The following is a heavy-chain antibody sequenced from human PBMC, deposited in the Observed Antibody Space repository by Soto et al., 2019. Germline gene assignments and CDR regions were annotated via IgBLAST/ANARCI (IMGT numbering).Heavy chain of an antibody. Sequence: PGGSLKLYCAASGFTFSIYAMHWVRQAPGKGLEYVSAISSNGGSTYYANSVKGRFTISRDNSKNTLYLQMGSLRAEDMAVYYCPRDESGHTVTTQFDYWGQGTLVTVSS. D-gene: IGHD4-17*01. V-gene: IGHV3-64*01. CDR1: GFTFSIYA. CDR3: PRDESGHTVTTQFDY. J-gene: IGHJ4*02. CDR2: ISSNGGST.